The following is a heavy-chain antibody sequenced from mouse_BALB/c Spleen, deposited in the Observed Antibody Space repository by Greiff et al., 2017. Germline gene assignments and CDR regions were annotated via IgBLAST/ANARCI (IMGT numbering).Heavy chain of an antibody. J-gene: IGHJ3*01. CDR3: AREGYDGPCAY. D-gene: IGHD2-14*01. CDR1: GFNIKDYY. CDR2: IDPSDSET. Sequence: QVQLQQSGAELVRSGASVKLSCTASGFNIKDYYMHWVKQRPGQGLEWIGMIDPSDSETHYNQMFKDKATLTVDKSSSTAYMQLSSLTSEDSAVYYIAREGYDGPCAYWGQGTLVTVSA. V-gene: IGHV1-52*01.